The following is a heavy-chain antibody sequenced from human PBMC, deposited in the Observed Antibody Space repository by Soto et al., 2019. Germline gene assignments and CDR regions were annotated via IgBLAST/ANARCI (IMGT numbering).Heavy chain of an antibody. CDR3: ARDLGIFGDYYFDY. D-gene: IGHD3-3*01. V-gene: IGHV3-72*01. CDR2: TRNKANSYTT. Sequence: GGSLRLSCAASGFTFSDHYMDWVRQAPGKGLEWVGRTRNKANSYTTEYAASVKGRFTISRDDSKNSLYLQMNSLKTEDTAVYYCARDLGIFGDYYFDYWGQGTLVTVSS. J-gene: IGHJ4*02. CDR1: GFTFSDHY.